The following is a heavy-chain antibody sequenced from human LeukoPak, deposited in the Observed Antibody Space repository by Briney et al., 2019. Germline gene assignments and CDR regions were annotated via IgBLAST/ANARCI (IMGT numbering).Heavy chain of an antibody. CDR2: IYYSGST. Sequence: SETLSLTCTVSGGSISSGGYYWSWIRQHPGKGLEWIGYIYYSGSTHYNPSLKSRVTISVDTSKNQFSLKLSSVTAADTAVYYCARVDSSGWYWFDPWGQGTLVTVSS. J-gene: IGHJ5*02. CDR1: GGSISSGGYY. D-gene: IGHD6-19*01. CDR3: ARVDSSGWYWFDP. V-gene: IGHV4-31*03.